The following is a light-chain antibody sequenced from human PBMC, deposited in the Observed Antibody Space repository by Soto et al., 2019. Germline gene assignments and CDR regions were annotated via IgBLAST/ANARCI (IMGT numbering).Light chain of an antibody. CDR3: SSYAGRSTMI. Sequence: QSALTQPASVSGSLGQWITISCTGTSSDVGNYDLFSWYQQHPGKVPKLIIYEGSKWPSGVSHRFSGSKSGTTASLTISGLRAEDEADYYCSSYAGRSTMIFGGGTKLTAL. CDR2: EGS. CDR1: SSDVGNYDL. V-gene: IGLV2-23*01. J-gene: IGLJ2*01.